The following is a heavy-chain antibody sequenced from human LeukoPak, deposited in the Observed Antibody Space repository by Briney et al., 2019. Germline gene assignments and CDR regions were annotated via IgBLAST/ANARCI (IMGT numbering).Heavy chain of an antibody. CDR1: GGSIDSYY. Sequence: PSETLSLTCTVSGGSIDSYYWSWIRQPPGKGLEWIGYIYYTGSTEYHPSLKSRVTISLDTSKNQLSLKLTSVTAADTAVYYCARVYQAAEYYFDYWGQGILVSVSS. D-gene: IGHD2-2*01. V-gene: IGHV4-59*01. CDR2: IYYTGST. CDR3: ARVYQAAEYYFDY. J-gene: IGHJ4*02.